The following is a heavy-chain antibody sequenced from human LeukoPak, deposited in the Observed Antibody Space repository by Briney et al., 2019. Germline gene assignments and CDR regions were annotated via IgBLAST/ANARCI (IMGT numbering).Heavy chain of an antibody. Sequence: GGSLRLSCAASGFTFSSYSMNWVRQAPGKGLEWVSSISSSSSYIYYADSLEGRFTISRDNAKNSLFLQMNSLRAEDTAVYYCAREDGQGMDYWGQGTLVTVSS. D-gene: IGHD2-8*01. CDR3: AREDGQGMDY. CDR1: GFTFSSYS. V-gene: IGHV3-21*01. CDR2: ISSSSSYI. J-gene: IGHJ4*02.